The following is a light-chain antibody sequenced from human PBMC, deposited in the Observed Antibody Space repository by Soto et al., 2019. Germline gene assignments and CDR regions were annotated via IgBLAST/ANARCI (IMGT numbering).Light chain of an antibody. CDR2: DAS. CDR3: QQHT. CDR1: QTISNW. Sequence: DIQMTQSPSTLSASVGDRVTITCRASQTISNWRAWYQQKPGKAPRLLIYDASTLESGVPSRFSGSASGTEFTLTISSLQHDDFATYYCQQHTFGQGTKLEIK. J-gene: IGKJ2*01. V-gene: IGKV1-5*01.